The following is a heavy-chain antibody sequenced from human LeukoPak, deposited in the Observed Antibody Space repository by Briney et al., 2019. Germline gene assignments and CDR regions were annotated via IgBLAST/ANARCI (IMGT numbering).Heavy chain of an antibody. Sequence: GGSLRPSCAASGFTFSSYWMHWVRQAPGKGLVWVSRVNPQGSDTSYTDSVKGRFTISRDNAKDSLHLQMDNLRAEDTAVYYCARARWSSTGWFLGYWGQGTLVAVSS. CDR2: VNPQGSDT. V-gene: IGHV3-74*01. D-gene: IGHD6-19*01. CDR1: GFTFSSYW. CDR3: ARARWSSTGWFLGY. J-gene: IGHJ4*02.